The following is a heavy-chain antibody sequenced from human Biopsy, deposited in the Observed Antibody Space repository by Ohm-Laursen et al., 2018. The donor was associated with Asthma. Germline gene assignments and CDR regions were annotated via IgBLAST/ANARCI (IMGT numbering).Heavy chain of an antibody. Sequence: GSLRLSCAASGFAVSRDHMFWVRQAPGKGLEWVSVIYSGGTSHTADSVKGRFTISRDNAKNPLHLQMNSLRAEDTAIYYCARDIAFGGVHDFWGQGTLVAVSS. CDR3: ARDIAFGGVHDF. D-gene: IGHD3-16*01. CDR1: GFAVSRDH. CDR2: IYSGGTS. J-gene: IGHJ4*02. V-gene: IGHV3-53*01.